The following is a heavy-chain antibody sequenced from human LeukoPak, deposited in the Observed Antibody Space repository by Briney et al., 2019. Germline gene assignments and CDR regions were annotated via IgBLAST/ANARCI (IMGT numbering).Heavy chain of an antibody. D-gene: IGHD2-8*01. CDR3: ARVAYCTKGVCINFDL. CDR1: GYTFTGSY. J-gene: IGHJ4*02. CDR2: INPNSGGT. Sequence: ASVKVSCKASGYTFTGSYIQWMRQAPGQGLECMGWINPNSGGTKYAQKFQGRVTVTRDTSTSTAYMELSGLRADDTAVYYCARVAYCTKGVCINFDLWGQGTLVTVSS. V-gene: IGHV1-2*02.